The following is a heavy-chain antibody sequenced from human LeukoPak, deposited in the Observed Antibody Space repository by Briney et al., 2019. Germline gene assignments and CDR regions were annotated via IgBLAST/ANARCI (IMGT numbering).Heavy chain of an antibody. D-gene: IGHD3-22*01. CDR1: GGTFSSYA. Sequence: SVKVPCKASGGTFSSYAISWVRQAPGQGLEWMGRIIPILGIANYAQKFQGRVTITADKSTSTAYMELSSLRSEDTAVYYCARDAYDSSGYTNWFDPWGQGTLVTVSS. J-gene: IGHJ5*02. CDR3: ARDAYDSSGYTNWFDP. CDR2: IIPILGIA. V-gene: IGHV1-69*04.